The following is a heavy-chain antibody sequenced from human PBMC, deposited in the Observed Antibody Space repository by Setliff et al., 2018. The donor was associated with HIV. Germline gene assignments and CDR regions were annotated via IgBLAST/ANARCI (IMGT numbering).Heavy chain of an antibody. D-gene: IGHD6-19*01. CDR1: GFTFSSYG. Sequence: GGSLRLSCAASGFTFSSYGMHWVRQAPGKGLEWVSLISYDGSNKYYADSVKGRFTIARDNSKNTLSLHMFSLRVEDTAVYYCARENNRGWHWLDPFDYWGQGTLVTVSS. CDR3: ARENNRGWHWLDPFDY. V-gene: IGHV3-30*03. J-gene: IGHJ4*02. CDR2: ISYDGSNK.